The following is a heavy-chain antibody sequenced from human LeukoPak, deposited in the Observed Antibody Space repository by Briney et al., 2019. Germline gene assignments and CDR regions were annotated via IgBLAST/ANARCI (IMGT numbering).Heavy chain of an antibody. CDR3: AAYYDSSGYYYP. D-gene: IGHD3-22*01. V-gene: IGHV1-58*01. CDR2: IVVGSGNT. J-gene: IGHJ5*02. Sequence: SVKVSCKASGFTFTSSAVQWVRQARGQRLEWIGWIVVGSGNTNYAQKFPERVTITRDMSTSTAYMELSSLRSEDTAVYYCAAYYDSSGYYYPWGQGTLVTVSS. CDR1: GFTFTSSA.